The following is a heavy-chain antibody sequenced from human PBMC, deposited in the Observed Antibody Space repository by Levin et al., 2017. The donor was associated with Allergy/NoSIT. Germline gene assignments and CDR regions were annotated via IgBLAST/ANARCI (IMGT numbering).Heavy chain of an antibody. V-gene: IGHV1-24*01. CDR2: IDPEDGGK. D-gene: IGHD4-17*01. CDR3: AAYVSVTTTLSFEY. CDR1: GYSLTQLS. J-gene: IGHJ4*02. Sequence: ASVKVSCKVSGYSLTQLSVHWVRQAPGKGLEWMGGIDPEDGGKIFAQNFQGRVTMTEDTSSDTAYMDLSSLTYEDRAVYYWAAYVSVTTTLSFEYWGQGTLVTVSS.